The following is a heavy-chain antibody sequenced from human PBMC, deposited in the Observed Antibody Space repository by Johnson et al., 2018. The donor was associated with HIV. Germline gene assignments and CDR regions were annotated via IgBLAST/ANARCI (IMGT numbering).Heavy chain of an antibody. J-gene: IGHJ3*02. V-gene: IGHV3-66*01. CDR2: IYSGGST. Sequence: VQLVESGGGVVQPGRSLRLSCAASGFTVSSNYMSWVRQAPGKGLEWVSVIYSGGSTYYADSVKGRFTISRDSSKNTLYLQMNSLRAEDTAIYYCASVNVGAFDIWGQGTMVTVSS. D-gene: IGHD2/OR15-2a*01. CDR1: GFTVSSNY. CDR3: ASVNVGAFDI.